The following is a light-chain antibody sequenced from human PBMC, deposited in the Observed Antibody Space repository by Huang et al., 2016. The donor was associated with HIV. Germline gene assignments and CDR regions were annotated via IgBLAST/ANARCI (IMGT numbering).Light chain of an antibody. Sequence: AIQLTQSPSSLSASVGDRVTITCRASQGIGSSLAWYQQKPGSHPKLLIYDASSLKSGVPFRFSGSGSGTDFTLTISSLQPEDFAVYYCQEFNNFFLTFGGGTKVEIK. CDR3: QEFNNFFLT. CDR1: QGIGSS. J-gene: IGKJ4*01. CDR2: DAS. V-gene: IGKV1D-13*01.